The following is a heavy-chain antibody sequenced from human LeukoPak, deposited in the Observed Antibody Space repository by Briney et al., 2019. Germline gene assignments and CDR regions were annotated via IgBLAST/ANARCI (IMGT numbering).Heavy chain of an antibody. J-gene: IGHJ4*02. CDR2: INPSGGST. CDR1: GYTFTSYY. Sequence: ASVKVSFKASGYTFTSYYMHWVRQAPGQGLEWMGIINPSGGSTSYAQKFQGRVTMTRDTSTSTVYMELSSLRSEDTAVYYCARGGNVYDSSGYTGGTDYWGQGTLVTVSS. V-gene: IGHV1-46*01. CDR3: ARGGNVYDSSGYTGGTDY. D-gene: IGHD3-22*01.